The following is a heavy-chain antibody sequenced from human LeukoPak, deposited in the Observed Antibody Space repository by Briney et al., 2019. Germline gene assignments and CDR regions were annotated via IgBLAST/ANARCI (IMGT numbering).Heavy chain of an antibody. D-gene: IGHD3-22*01. CDR2: INHSGST. CDR1: GGSFSGYY. Sequence: ASETLSLTCAVYGGSFSGYYWSWIRQPPGKGLEWIGEINHSGSTNYNPSLKSRVTISVDTSKNQFSLKLSSVTAADTAVYYCARGGGSSGYYVDYWGQGTLVTVSS. V-gene: IGHV4-34*01. J-gene: IGHJ4*02. CDR3: ARGGGSSGYYVDY.